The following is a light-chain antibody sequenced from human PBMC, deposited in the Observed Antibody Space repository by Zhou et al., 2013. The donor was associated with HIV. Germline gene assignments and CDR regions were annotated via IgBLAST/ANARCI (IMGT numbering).Light chain of an antibody. Sequence: ENVLTQSPGTLSLSPGERATLSCRASQGVSSNLAWYQQKPGQAPRLLMYDASNRAAGIPARFSGSGSGTDFTLTISSLEPEDSAVYYCQLRSDWPLFGQGTKVEIK. V-gene: IGKV3-11*01. CDR3: QLRSDWPL. CDR2: DAS. CDR1: QGVSSN. J-gene: IGKJ1*01.